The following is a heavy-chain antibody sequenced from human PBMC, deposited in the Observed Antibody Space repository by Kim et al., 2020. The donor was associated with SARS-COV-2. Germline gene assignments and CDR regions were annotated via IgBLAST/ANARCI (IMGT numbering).Heavy chain of an antibody. D-gene: IGHD3-16*02. CDR3: ARISFRANFDY. Sequence: GGSLRLSCAASGFTFSSYGMHWVRQAPGKGLEWVAVIWYDGSNKYYADSVKGRFTISRDNSKNTLYLQMNSLRAEDTAVYYCARISFRANFDYWGQGTLVTVSS. J-gene: IGHJ4*02. V-gene: IGHV3-33*01. CDR1: GFTFSSYG. CDR2: IWYDGSNK.